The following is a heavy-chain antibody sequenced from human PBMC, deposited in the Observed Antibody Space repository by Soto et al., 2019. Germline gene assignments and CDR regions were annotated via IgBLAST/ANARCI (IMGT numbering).Heavy chain of an antibody. Sequence: EVQLLESGGGLVQPGGSLRLSCAASGFTFSSYAMSWVRQAPGKGLEWVSAISGSGGSTYYADSVKGRFTISRDNSKNTLYLQMNSLRAEDTAVYYCAKDSPQYYYDSSGHGGNSHDAFDIWGQGTMVTVSS. CDR1: GFTFSSYA. J-gene: IGHJ3*02. D-gene: IGHD3-22*01. CDR2: ISGSGGST. V-gene: IGHV3-23*01. CDR3: AKDSPQYYYDSSGHGGNSHDAFDI.